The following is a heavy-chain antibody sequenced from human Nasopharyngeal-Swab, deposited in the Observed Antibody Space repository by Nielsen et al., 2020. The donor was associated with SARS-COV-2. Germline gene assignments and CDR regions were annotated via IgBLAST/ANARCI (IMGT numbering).Heavy chain of an antibody. Sequence: GSLRLSCAASGFTFSSYGMHWVRQAPGKGLEWVAVISYDGSNKYYADSVKGRFTISRDNSKNTLYLQMNSLRAEDTAVYYCAKDLKYYDILTGYLNPPNYYYYYGMDVWGQGTTVTVSS. V-gene: IGHV3-30*18. CDR3: AKDLKYYDILTGYLNPPNYYYYYGMDV. CDR1: GFTFSSYG. J-gene: IGHJ6*02. D-gene: IGHD3-9*01. CDR2: ISYDGSNK.